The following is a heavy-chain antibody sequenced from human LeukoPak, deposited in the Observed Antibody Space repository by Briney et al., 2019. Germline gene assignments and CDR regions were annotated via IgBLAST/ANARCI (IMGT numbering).Heavy chain of an antibody. CDR1: GGSFSGYY. CDR3: ARYSYCSSTSCSPFDY. V-gene: IGHV4-34*01. J-gene: IGHJ4*02. D-gene: IGHD2-2*01. CDR2: INHSGST. Sequence: SETLSLTCAVYGGSFSGYYWSWIRQPPGKGLEWIGEINHSGSTNYNPSLKSRVTISVDASKNQFSLELSSVTAADTAVYYCARYSYCSSTSCSPFDYWGQGTLVTVSS.